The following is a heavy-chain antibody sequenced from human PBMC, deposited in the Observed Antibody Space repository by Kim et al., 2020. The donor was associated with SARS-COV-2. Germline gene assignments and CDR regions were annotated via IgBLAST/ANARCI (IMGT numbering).Heavy chain of an antibody. J-gene: IGHJ3*02. CDR1: GGSISSYY. CDR2: IYYSGST. CDR3: AREPPGIAARGGHAFDI. Sequence: SQTLSLTCTVSGGSISSYYWSWIRQPPGKGLEWIGYIYYSGSTNYNPSLKSRVTISVDTSKNQFSLKLSSVTAADTAVYYCAREPPGIAARGGHAFDIWGQGTMVTVSS. V-gene: IGHV4-59*01. D-gene: IGHD6-6*01.